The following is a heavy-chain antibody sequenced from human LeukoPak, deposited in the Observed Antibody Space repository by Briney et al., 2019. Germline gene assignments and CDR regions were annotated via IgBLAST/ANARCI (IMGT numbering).Heavy chain of an antibody. CDR1: GHTFTSYA. CDR2: INAGNGNK. V-gene: IGHV1-3*03. CDR3: ARGREFGYWFDP. Sequence: ASVKVSCKASGHTFTSYAMHWVRQAPGQRLEWMGWINAGNGNKKYSQEFQGRVTITRDTSASTAYMELSSLRSEDMAVYYCARGREFGYWFDPWGQGTLVTVSS. D-gene: IGHD3-10*01. J-gene: IGHJ5*02.